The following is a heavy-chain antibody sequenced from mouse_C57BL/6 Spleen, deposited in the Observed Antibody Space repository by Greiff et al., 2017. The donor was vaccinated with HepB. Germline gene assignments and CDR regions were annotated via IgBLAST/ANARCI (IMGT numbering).Heavy chain of an antibody. CDR3: ARSAYGLYYFDY. CDR1: GYTFTSYW. D-gene: IGHD2-2*01. J-gene: IGHJ2*01. CDR2: ISPGRGST. Sequence: QVQLQQPGAELVKPGASVKMSCKASGYTFTSYWITWVQQRPGQGLEWIGDISPGRGSTNYNEKFKNKATLTVDTSSSTAYLQLSSLTSEDSAVYYCARSAYGLYYFDYGGQGTTLTVSS. V-gene: IGHV1-55*01.